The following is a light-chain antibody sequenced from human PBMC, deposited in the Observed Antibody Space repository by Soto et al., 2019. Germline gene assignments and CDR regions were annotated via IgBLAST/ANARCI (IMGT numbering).Light chain of an antibody. V-gene: IGKV1-39*01. CDR2: AAS. CDR1: ESISNY. CDR3: QQSYSTPRT. Sequence: DIQMTQSPSSLSASVGDRVTITCRASESISNYLNWYQQTPGKAPKLLISAASSLQSGVPSRFSGSGTGTDFTLTSSNLQPEDFATYYCQQSYSTPRTFGQGTKLEI. J-gene: IGKJ2*02.